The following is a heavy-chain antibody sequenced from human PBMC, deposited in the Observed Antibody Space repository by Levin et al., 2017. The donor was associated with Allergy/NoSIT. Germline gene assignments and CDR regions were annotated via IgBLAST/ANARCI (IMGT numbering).Heavy chain of an antibody. V-gene: IGHV3-64D*06. CDR1: GFIFTNYA. Sequence: SCSASGFIFTNYAMFWVRQAPGKGLEYVSAINTNVDSTYYANSVKGRFTISRDNSKNTLYLQMSSLRAEDTAVYYCVKGLRGNSGWSFDYWGQGTLVTVS. J-gene: IGHJ4*02. D-gene: IGHD6-19*01. CDR3: VKGLRGNSGWSFDY. CDR2: INTNVDST.